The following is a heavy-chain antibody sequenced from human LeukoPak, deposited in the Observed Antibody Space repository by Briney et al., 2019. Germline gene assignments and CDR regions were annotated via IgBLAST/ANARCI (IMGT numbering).Heavy chain of an antibody. CDR3: ARYNIAVAGFDY. J-gene: IGHJ4*02. D-gene: IGHD6-19*01. CDR2: ISGGST. V-gene: IGHV3-23*01. Sequence: GGSLRLSYAASGFTFSSYAMSWVRQAPGKGLESVSAISGGSTYYADSVKGRFTISRDNAKNTLYLQMNSLRAEDTAVYYCARYNIAVAGFDYWGQGTLVTVSS. CDR1: GFTFSSYA.